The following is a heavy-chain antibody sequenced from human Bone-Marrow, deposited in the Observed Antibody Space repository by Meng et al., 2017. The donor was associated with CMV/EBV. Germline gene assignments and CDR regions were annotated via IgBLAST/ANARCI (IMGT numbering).Heavy chain of an antibody. J-gene: IGHJ4*02. CDR2: IKQDGSEK. CDR1: GFTFSYSW. Sequence: GESLKISCAGSGFTFSYSWMSWVRQAPGKGLEWVANIKQDGSEKYYVDSVKGRFTISRDNAKNSLYLQMNSLRAEDTAVYYCARDEDWGQGTLVTFSS. CDR3: ARDED. V-gene: IGHV3-7*01.